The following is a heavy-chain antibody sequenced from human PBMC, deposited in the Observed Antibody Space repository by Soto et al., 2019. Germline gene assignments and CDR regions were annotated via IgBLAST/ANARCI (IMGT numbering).Heavy chain of an antibody. CDR1: GFTFSNYA. CDR2: IGGSGGTT. CDR3: AKGDCNSISCLSFQY. V-gene: IGHV3-23*01. J-gene: IGHJ1*01. D-gene: IGHD2-2*01. Sequence: PGGSLRLSCAASGFTFSNYAMSWVRQAPGEGLQWVSSIGGSGGTTYYSDSVKGRFTISRDNSKNTLDLQMNSLRAEDTAVYYFAKGDCNSISCLSFQYGGQGTLVTVSS.